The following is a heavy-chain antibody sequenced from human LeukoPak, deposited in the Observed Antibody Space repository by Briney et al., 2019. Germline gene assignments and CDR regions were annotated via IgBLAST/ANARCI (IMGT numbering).Heavy chain of an antibody. Sequence: SETLSLTCPVSGGSIISYYWSWVRQPAGRGLEWIGRIYSSGSTNYNPSLKSRVTISLDKSKNQFSLKLSSVSAADTAVYYCASAGSSGPDYWGQGTLVTVSS. CDR3: ASAGSSGPDY. D-gene: IGHD6-19*01. J-gene: IGHJ4*02. V-gene: IGHV4-4*07. CDR2: IYSSGST. CDR1: GGSIISYY.